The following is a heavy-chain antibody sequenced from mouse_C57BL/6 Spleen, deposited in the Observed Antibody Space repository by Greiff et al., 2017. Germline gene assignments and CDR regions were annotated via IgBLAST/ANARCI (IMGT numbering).Heavy chain of an antibody. V-gene: IGHV10-1*01. J-gene: IGHJ4*01. CDR1: GFSFHPYA. CDR2: IRSKSNNYAT. CDR3: VRQESMDY. Sequence: EVQGVESGGGLVQPKGSLKLSCAASGFSFHPYAMNWVRPAPGKGLEWVARIRSKSNNYATYYADSVKDRFTISRDDSESMLYLQMNNLKTEDTAMYYCVRQESMDYGGQGTSVTVAS.